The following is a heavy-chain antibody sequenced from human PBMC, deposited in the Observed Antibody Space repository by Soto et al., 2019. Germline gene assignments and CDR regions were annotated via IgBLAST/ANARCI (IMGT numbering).Heavy chain of an antibody. Sequence: QVQLVESGGGVVQPGRSLRLSCAASGFTFSSYGMYWVRQAPGKGLEWVAVIWYDGSNKYYADSVKGRFTISRDNSKNTLYLQMNSLRAEDTAVYYCASGGDYYYGMDVWGQGPTVTVSS. D-gene: IGHD3-16*01. CDR2: IWYDGSNK. CDR3: ASGGDYYYGMDV. J-gene: IGHJ6*02. CDR1: GFTFSSYG. V-gene: IGHV3-33*01.